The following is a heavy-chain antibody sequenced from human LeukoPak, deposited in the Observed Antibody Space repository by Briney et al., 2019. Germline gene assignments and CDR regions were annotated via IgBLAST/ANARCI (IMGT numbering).Heavy chain of an antibody. CDR2: ISSSSSYI. CDR3: ARKVYSSSPTDAFDI. Sequence: KAGGSLRLSCAASGFTFSSYEMNWVRQAPGKGLEWVSSISSSSSYINHADSVKGRFTISRDNAKNSVYLQMNSPRAEDTAVYYCARKVYSSSPTDAFDIWGQGTMVTVSS. V-gene: IGHV3-21*01. CDR1: GFTFSSYE. J-gene: IGHJ3*02. D-gene: IGHD6-6*01.